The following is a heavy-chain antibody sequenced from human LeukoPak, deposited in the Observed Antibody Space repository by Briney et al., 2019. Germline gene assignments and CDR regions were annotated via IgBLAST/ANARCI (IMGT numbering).Heavy chain of an antibody. V-gene: IGHV3-48*03. CDR2: ISSSGSTK. D-gene: IGHD3-22*01. J-gene: IGHJ4*02. CDR1: GFTFSSYE. CDR3: ARYYYDSSGYYYFDY. Sequence: SGGSLRLSCAASGFTFSSYEMNWVRQAPGKGLEWVSYISSSGSTKYHADSVKGRFTISRDNAKNSLYLQINSLRAEDTAVYYCARYYYDSSGYYYFDYWGQGTLVTVSS.